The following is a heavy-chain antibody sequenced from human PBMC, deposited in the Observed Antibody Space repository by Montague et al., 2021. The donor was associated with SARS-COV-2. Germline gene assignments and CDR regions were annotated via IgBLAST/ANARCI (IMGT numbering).Heavy chain of an antibody. J-gene: IGHJ6*02. D-gene: IGHD4-17*01. V-gene: IGHV4-34*04. CDR3: ASGRTAADYDDYETAGYSYYYGMYV. Sequence: SETLSLTCAVYGGSFSDYSWTWILRPPGGGLERIGAINHSGITKNNPTLNRSGIILSFVSTNQFSLKLISVTAANTAVSYCASGRTAADYDDYETAGYSYYYGMYVWGQGTTVTVSS. CDR1: GGSFSDYS. CDR2: INHSGIT.